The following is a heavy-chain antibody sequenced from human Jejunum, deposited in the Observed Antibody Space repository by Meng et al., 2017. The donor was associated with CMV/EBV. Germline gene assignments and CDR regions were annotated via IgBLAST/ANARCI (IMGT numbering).Heavy chain of an antibody. CDR3: TIDRRSRHSGDYYYFDY. Sequence: FDNYGSSWVRQAPGQGLEWMGWIDTNNGNTDSAQKFKGRLTMTSDTYTTTAYMELRSLRSDDTAVYYCTIDRRSRHSGDYYYFDYWGQGARVTVSS. CDR2: IDTNNGNT. V-gene: IGHV1-18*01. J-gene: IGHJ4*02. D-gene: IGHD1-26*01. CDR1: FDNYG.